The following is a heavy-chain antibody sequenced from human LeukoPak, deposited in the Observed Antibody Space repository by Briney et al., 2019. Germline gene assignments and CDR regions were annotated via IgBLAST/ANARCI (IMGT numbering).Heavy chain of an antibody. J-gene: IGHJ5*02. CDR1: GYTFTGYY. D-gene: IGHD2-2*01. Sequence: GASVKVSCKASGYTFTGYYMHWVRQAPGQGLEWMGWINPNSGGTNYAQKFQGRVTITADESTSTAYMELSSLRSEDTAVYYCARVRCSSTSCFTENWFDPWGQGTLVTVSS. CDR2: INPNSGGT. CDR3: ARVRCSSTSCFTENWFDP. V-gene: IGHV1-2*02.